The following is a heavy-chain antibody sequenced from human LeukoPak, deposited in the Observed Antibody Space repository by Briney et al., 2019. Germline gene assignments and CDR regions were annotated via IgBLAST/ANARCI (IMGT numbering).Heavy chain of an antibody. J-gene: IGHJ5*02. CDR1: GGTFSSYA. Sequence: SVKVSCKASGGTFSSYAISWVRQAPGQGLEWMGRIIPILGIANYAQKFQGRVTITADKSTSTAYMELSSLRSEDTAVYYCARDTRGHYYDSSGARVDPWGQGTLVTVSS. V-gene: IGHV1-69*04. D-gene: IGHD3-22*01. CDR2: IIPILGIA. CDR3: ARDTRGHYYDSSGARVDP.